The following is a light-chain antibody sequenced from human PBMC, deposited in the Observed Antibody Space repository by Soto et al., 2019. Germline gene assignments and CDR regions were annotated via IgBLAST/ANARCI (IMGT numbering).Light chain of an antibody. CDR1: SSNIGSNT. CDR2: SDN. Sequence: QSVLTQPPSASGTPGQRVTISCSGSSSNIGSNTVNWYQQLPGTAPKLLIYSDNQRPSGVPDRFSGSKSGTSASLAISGLQTEDEADYYCSSYAGNNNYVFGTGTKLTVL. J-gene: IGLJ1*01. CDR3: SSYAGNNNYV. V-gene: IGLV1-44*01.